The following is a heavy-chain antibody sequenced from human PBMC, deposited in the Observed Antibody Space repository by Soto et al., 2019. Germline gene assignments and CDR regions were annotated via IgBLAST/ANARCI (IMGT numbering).Heavy chain of an antibody. V-gene: IGHV3-30-3*01. J-gene: IGHJ3*02. D-gene: IGHD4-17*01. CDR3: AREYLDYGDTGTDAFDI. CDR2: ISYDGSNK. CDR1: GFTFSSYA. Sequence: HPGGSLRLSCAASGFTFSSYAMHWVRQAPGKGLEWVAVISYDGSNKYYADSVKGRFTISRDNSKNTLYLQMNSLRAEDTAVYYCAREYLDYGDTGTDAFDIWGQGTMVTVSS.